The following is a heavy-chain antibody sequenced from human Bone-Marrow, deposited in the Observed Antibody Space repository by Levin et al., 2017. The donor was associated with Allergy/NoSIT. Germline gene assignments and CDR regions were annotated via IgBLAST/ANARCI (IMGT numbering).Heavy chain of an antibody. CDR2: IYWDDDK. Sequence: QTLSLTCTFSGFSLSSNGVGVGWIRQAPGKALEWLALIYWDDDKRYSPSLKSRLNITKDTSKNQVVLTMTNMAPVDTGTDYCAHHKYWFGEFPFGIWGRGSLVTVSS. CDR1: GFSLSSNGVG. J-gene: IGHJ4*02. V-gene: IGHV2-5*02. CDR3: AHHKYWFGEFPFGI. D-gene: IGHD3-10*01.